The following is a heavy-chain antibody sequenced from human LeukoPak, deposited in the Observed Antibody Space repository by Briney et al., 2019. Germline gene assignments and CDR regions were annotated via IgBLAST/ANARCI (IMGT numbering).Heavy chain of an antibody. V-gene: IGHV4-61*02. CDR3: ARLSGYDWESFYDY. J-gene: IGHJ4*02. Sequence: PSETLSLTCTVSGGSISSGSYYWSWFRQPAEKGLEWIGRIYTSGSTYYNPSLKSRVTISADTSKNQFSLKLSSVTAADTAGYYCARLSGYDWESFYDYWGQGTLVTVSS. CDR1: GGSISSGSYY. CDR2: IYTSGST. D-gene: IGHD5-12*01.